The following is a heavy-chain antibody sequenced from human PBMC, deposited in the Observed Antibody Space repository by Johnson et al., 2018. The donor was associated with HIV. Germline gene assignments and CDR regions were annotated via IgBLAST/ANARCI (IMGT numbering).Heavy chain of an antibody. CDR2: ISYDASNK. J-gene: IGHJ3*02. Sequence: QMLLVESGGGVVQPGRSPRLSCAASAFTFSSYAMHWVRQAPGKGLEWVAVISYDASNKYYADSVKGRFTISRDNSKNTLYLQMNSLRTEDTAVYYCARVRGGTGHGAFDIWGQGTMVTVSS. CDR3: ARVRGGTGHGAFDI. V-gene: IGHV3-30*04. CDR1: AFTFSSYA.